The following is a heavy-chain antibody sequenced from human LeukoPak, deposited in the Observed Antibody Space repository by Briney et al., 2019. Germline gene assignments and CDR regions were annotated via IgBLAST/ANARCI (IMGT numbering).Heavy chain of an antibody. Sequence: GGSLRLSCAASGFIFSIYNMNWVRQAPGKGLEWVSSINTRSSSSYYADSVKGRFTISRDNAKNSLYLQMNSLRVEDSAVYYCAKDHRYYYDSSGYSNNGATNYYYYYGMDVWGQGTTVTVSS. CDR2: INTRSSSS. CDR3: AKDHRYYYDSSGYSNNGATNYYYYYGMDV. CDR1: GFIFSIYN. D-gene: IGHD3-22*01. J-gene: IGHJ6*02. V-gene: IGHV3-21*01.